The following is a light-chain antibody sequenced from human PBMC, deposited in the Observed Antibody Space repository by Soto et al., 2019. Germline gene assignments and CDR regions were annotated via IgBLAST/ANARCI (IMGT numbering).Light chain of an antibody. V-gene: IGLV2-11*01. CDR2: DVS. CDR3: CSYAGSYTLV. CDR1: SRDVGGYNY. Sequence: QSALTQPRSVSGSPGQSVTISCTGTSRDVGGYNYVSWYQQHPGKAPKLMTYDVSKRPSGVPDRFSGSKSGNTASLTISGLQAEYEADYYCCSYAGSYTLVFGGGTKLTVL. J-gene: IGLJ2*01.